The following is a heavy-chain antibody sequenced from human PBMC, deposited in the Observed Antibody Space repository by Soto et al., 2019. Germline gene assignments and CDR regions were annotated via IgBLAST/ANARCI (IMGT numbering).Heavy chain of an antibody. D-gene: IGHD2-21*01. CDR1: GFTFSSNW. Sequence: EVQLVESGGGLVQPGGSLRLSCAASGFTFSSNWMHWVRRVPGRGLVWVSRINADGSETNYEDSVEGRFTISRDNPKNTLYLQMNSLRAEDTAVYYCARDGEGFWGQSTLVTVSS. CDR2: INADGSET. V-gene: IGHV3-74*01. J-gene: IGHJ4*02. CDR3: ARDGEGF.